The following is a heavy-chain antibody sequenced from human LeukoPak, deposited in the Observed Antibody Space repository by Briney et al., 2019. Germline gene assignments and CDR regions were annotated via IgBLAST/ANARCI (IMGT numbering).Heavy chain of an antibody. V-gene: IGHV3-7*01. Sequence: GSLRLSCAASAFTFSNYWMSWVRQAPGKGLEWVANIKEDGSEINYVDSVKGRFTISRDNAKNSLYLQMNSLTVDDTAVYYCARDRGYSSFDYWGQGNLVTVSS. D-gene: IGHD4-23*01. CDR1: AFTFSNYW. CDR2: IKEDGSEI. CDR3: ARDRGYSSFDY. J-gene: IGHJ4*02.